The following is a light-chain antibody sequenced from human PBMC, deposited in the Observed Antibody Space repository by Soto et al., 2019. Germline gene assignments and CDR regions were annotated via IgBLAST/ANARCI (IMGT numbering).Light chain of an antibody. CDR1: QSVSNNY. CDR3: QQYGSSPVT. J-gene: IGKJ5*01. Sequence: EIVLTQSPGTLSLSPGERATLSCRASQSVSNNYLAWYQQKPGQAPRLLIYGASSRATGTPDRFSGSGSGTDFTLTISRLEPEDFAVYFCQQYGSSPVTFGQGTRLEIK. V-gene: IGKV3-20*01. CDR2: GAS.